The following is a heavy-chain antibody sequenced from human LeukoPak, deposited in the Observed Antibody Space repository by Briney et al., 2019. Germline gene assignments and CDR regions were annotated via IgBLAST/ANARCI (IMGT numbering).Heavy chain of an antibody. D-gene: IGHD6-13*01. Sequence: ASVKVSCKASGYTFTGYYMHWVRQAPGQGLEWMGWISAYNGNTNYAQKLQGRVTMTTDTSTSTAYMELRSLRSDDTAVYYCARDPPEPGIAAVGDYWGQGTLVTVSS. J-gene: IGHJ4*02. V-gene: IGHV1-18*04. CDR3: ARDPPEPGIAAVGDY. CDR1: GYTFTGYY. CDR2: ISAYNGNT.